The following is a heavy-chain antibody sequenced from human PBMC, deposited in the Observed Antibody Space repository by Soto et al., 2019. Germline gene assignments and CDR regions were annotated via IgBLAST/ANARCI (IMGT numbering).Heavy chain of an antibody. Sequence: ASVKVSCKASGYTFTSYGINWVRQAPGQGLEWMGWISAYNGNTNYAQKLQGRVTMTTDTSTSTAYMELRSLRSDDTAVYYCARLVVVAATGFDAFDIWGQGTMVTVSS. D-gene: IGHD2-15*01. CDR1: GYTFTSYG. CDR2: ISAYNGNT. J-gene: IGHJ3*02. CDR3: ARLVVVAATGFDAFDI. V-gene: IGHV1-18*04.